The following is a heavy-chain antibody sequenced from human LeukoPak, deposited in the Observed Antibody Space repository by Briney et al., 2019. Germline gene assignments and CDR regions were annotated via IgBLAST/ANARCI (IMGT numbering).Heavy chain of an antibody. CDR3: AKSLYGSGSYYNWFDP. CDR2: MIHSGST. J-gene: IGHJ5*02. CDR1: GGSFSGYS. V-gene: IGHV4-34*12. D-gene: IGHD3-10*01. Sequence: SETLSLTCAVYGGSFSGYSWSWIRQPPGKGLEWVGEMIHSGSTNYNPSLKRRVTISLDTSKNQFSLKLSSVTAADTAVYYCAKSLYGSGSYYNWFDPWGQGTLVTVSS.